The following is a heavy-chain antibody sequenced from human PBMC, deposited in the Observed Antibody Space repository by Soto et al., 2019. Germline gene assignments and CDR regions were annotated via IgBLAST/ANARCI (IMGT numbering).Heavy chain of an antibody. CDR3: AREGWNDLRDAFDI. CDR2: IIPIFGTA. J-gene: IGHJ3*02. D-gene: IGHD1-1*01. V-gene: IGHV1-69*01. Sequence: HVQLVQSGAEVKKPGSSVKVSCKASGGTVSSYAISWVRQAPGQGLEWMGGIIPIFGTANYAQKFQGRVTITADESTSTAYMELSSLRSEDTAVYYCAREGWNDLRDAFDIWGQGTMVTVSS. CDR1: GGTVSSYA.